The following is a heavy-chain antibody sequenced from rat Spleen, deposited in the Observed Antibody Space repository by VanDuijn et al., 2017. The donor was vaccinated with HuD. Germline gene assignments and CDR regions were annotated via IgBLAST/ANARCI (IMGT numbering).Heavy chain of an antibody. J-gene: IGHJ3*01. CDR2: ISPIGGST. CDR3: ARLGITLGAGHWFAY. CDR1: GFTFSDYY. V-gene: IGHV5-25*01. Sequence: EVQLVESGGGLVQPGRSLKLSCAASGFTFSDYYMAWVRQAPTKVLEWVASISPIGGSTYYRDSVKGRFTVAINNAKTTLYLQMDSLRSEDTATYYCARLGITLGAGHWFAYWGQGTLVTVSS. D-gene: IGHD1-2*01.